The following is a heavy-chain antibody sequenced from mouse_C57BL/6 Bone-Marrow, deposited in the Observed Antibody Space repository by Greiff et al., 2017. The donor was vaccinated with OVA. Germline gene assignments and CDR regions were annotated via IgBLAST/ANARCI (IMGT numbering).Heavy chain of an antibody. Sequence: DVKLVESGGGLVKPGGSLKLSCAASGFTFSDYGMHWVRQAPEKGLEWVAYISSGSSTIYYADTVKGRFTISRDNAKNTLFLQMTSLRSEDTAMYYCATAVVDYAMDYWGQGTSVTVSS. CDR1: GFTFSDYG. CDR3: ATAVVDYAMDY. D-gene: IGHD1-1*01. CDR2: ISSGSSTI. V-gene: IGHV5-17*01. J-gene: IGHJ4*01.